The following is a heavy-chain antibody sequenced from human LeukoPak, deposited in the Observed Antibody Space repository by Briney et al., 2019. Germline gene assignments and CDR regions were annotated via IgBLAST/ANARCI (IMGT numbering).Heavy chain of an antibody. D-gene: IGHD7-27*01. J-gene: IGHJ3*02. CDR3: AKDSGRTGDAFDI. CDR2: ISWNSGSI. V-gene: IGHV3-9*01. Sequence: GGSLRLSCAASGFTFYDYAMHWVRQAPGKGLEWVSGISWNSGSIGYADSVKGRFTISRDNAKNSLYLQMNSLRAEDTALYYCAKDSGRTGDAFDIWGQGTMVTVSS. CDR1: GFTFYDYA.